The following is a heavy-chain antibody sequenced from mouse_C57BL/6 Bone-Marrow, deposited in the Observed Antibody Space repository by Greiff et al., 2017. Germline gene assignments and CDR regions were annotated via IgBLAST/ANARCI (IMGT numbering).Heavy chain of an antibody. J-gene: IGHJ3*01. CDR2: IYPGDGDT. V-gene: IGHV1-82*01. CDR1: GYAFSSSW. CDR3: ARWLITTVRKFAY. Sequence: QVQLKQSGPELVKPGASVKISCKASGYAFSSSWMNWVKQRPGKGLEWIGRIYPGDGDTNYNGKFKGKATLTADKSSSTASMQLSSLTSAASAVYVCARWLITTVRKFAYWGQGTLVTVSA. D-gene: IGHD1-1*01.